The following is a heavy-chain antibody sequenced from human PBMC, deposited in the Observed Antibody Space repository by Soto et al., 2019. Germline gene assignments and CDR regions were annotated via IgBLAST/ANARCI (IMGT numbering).Heavy chain of an antibody. Sequence: ASVKVSCKASGYTFTNYDINWVRQATGQGLEWMGRINPSSGNTTYAQKFLGRVTMTRDTSTSTPYMELTSLTSDDTAIYYCARGGHVVVVTAALDYWGQGTLVTVSS. CDR3: ARGGHVVVVTAALDY. V-gene: IGHV1-8*01. CDR1: GYTFTNYD. D-gene: IGHD2-21*02. CDR2: INPSSGNT. J-gene: IGHJ4*02.